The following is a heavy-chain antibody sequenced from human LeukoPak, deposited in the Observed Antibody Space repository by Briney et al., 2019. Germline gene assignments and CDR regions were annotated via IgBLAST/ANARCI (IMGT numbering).Heavy chain of an antibody. Sequence: GGSLRLSCAASKFTFRSYEMNWVGQAPGKGLEWVSYISSSGNTIYYADSVKGRFTISRDNAKNSLYLQMNSLRAEDTAAYYCARAPSAANVLWFDPWGQGTLVTVSS. CDR1: KFTFRSYE. J-gene: IGHJ5*02. CDR2: ISSSGNTI. D-gene: IGHD2-2*01. V-gene: IGHV3-48*03. CDR3: ARAPSAANVLWFDP.